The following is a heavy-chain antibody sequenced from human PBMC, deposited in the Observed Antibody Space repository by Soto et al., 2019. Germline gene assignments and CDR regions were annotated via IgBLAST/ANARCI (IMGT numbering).Heavy chain of an antibody. CDR1: GFTFSSHW. CDR3: ARWFTYGNFDYFDY. J-gene: IGHJ4*02. V-gene: IGHV3-74*01. D-gene: IGHD3-10*01. CDR2: IDSGGSGT. Sequence: GGSLRLSCAASGFTFSSHWMYWFRQAPGKGLVWVSRIDSGGSGTTYADSVKGRFTISRDNAKNTLYLQMNGLRAEDTAVYYCARWFTYGNFDYFDYWGQGTLVTGSS.